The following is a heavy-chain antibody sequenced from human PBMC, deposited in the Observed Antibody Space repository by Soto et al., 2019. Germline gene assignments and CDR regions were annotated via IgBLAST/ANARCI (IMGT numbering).Heavy chain of an antibody. D-gene: IGHD3-3*01. Sequence: ASVKVSCKASGYTFTSYGISWVRQAPGQGLEWMGWISAYNGNTNYAQKLQGRVTMTTDTSTSTAYMELRSLRSDDTAVYYCARVTIFGVVIIPSDYYYGMDVWGQGXTVTVYS. V-gene: IGHV1-18*04. CDR3: ARVTIFGVVIIPSDYYYGMDV. CDR1: GYTFTSYG. CDR2: ISAYNGNT. J-gene: IGHJ6*02.